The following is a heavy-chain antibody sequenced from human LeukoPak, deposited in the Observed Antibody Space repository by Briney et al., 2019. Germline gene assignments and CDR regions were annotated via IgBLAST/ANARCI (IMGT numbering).Heavy chain of an antibody. CDR1: GFTFSSYA. Sequence: GGSLRLSCAASGFTFSSYAMHWVRQAPGKGLEWVTFIRYDGRNKYYADSVKGRFTISRDNSKNTLYLQMNSLRAEDTAVYYCARDRDPGYNDSSGYRRVNAFDIWGQGTMVTVSS. CDR2: IRYDGRNK. CDR3: ARDRDPGYNDSSGYRRVNAFDI. D-gene: IGHD3-22*01. J-gene: IGHJ3*02. V-gene: IGHV3-30*02.